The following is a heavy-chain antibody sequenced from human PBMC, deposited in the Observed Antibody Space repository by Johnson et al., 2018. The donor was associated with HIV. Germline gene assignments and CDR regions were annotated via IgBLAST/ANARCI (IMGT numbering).Heavy chain of an antibody. Sequence: QVQLVESGGDLIQPGGSLRLSCAASGFTVSSNYMTWVRQAPGKGLEWVAVISYDGSNKYYADSVKGRFTISRDDSKSIAYLQMKSLKTEDTAVYYCTRVSRSGWYFAAFDIWGHGTMVTVSS. CDR2: ISYDGSNK. J-gene: IGHJ3*02. V-gene: IGHV3-30*03. CDR1: GFTVSSNY. D-gene: IGHD6-19*01. CDR3: TRVSRSGWYFAAFDI.